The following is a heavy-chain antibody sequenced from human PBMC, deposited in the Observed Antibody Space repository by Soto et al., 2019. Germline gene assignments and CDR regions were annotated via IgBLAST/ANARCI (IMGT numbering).Heavy chain of an antibody. CDR1: GGSIGGVGYS. J-gene: IGHJ5*02. Sequence: SETLSLTCAVSGGSIGGVGYSWSWIRQPPGGGLEWIGYMYHSGTFLKSPSLKTRLTMSLDMSKNQFSLTLNSMTAADTAVYHCARAQFYSGSGNYNNLMFDAWGQGIQVTVS. V-gene: IGHV4-30-2*01. CDR2: MYHSGTF. CDR3: ARAQFYSGSGNYNNLMFDA. D-gene: IGHD3-10*01.